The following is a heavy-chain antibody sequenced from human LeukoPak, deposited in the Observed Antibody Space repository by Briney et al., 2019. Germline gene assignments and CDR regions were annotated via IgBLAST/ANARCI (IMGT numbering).Heavy chain of an antibody. J-gene: IGHJ4*02. CDR3: ARGLSYGGNSGKLDY. D-gene: IGHD4-23*01. CDR1: GGSFRGYY. CDR2: INHSGST. V-gene: IGHV4-34*01. Sequence: PSETLSLTCAVYGGSFRGYYWSWIRQPSGKGLEWIGEINHSGSTNYNPSLKSRVTISVDTSKNQFSLKLSSVTAADTAVYYCARGLSYGGNSGKLDYWGQGTLVTVSS.